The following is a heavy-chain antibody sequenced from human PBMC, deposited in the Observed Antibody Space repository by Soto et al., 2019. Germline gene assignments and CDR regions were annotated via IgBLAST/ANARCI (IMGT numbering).Heavy chain of an antibody. CDR1: GYTFTSYG. J-gene: IGHJ5*02. V-gene: IGHV1-18*01. D-gene: IGHD3-3*01. CDR2: ISAYNGNT. Sequence: QVQLVQSGAEVKKPRASVKVSCKASGYTFTSYGISWVRQAPGQGLDCMGWISAYNGNTNYAQKLQGRVTMTTDTATRTAYMERRSLRSDDTAVYYCARGRGSPDYDFWSGSIDPWGQGTLVTVSS. CDR3: ARGRGSPDYDFWSGSIDP.